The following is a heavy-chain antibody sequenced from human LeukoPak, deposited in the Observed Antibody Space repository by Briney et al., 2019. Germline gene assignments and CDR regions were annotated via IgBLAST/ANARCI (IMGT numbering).Heavy chain of an antibody. V-gene: IGHV3-33*01. CDR1: GFVFSSYG. CDR2: IWYDGTRK. Sequence: PGRSLRLSCATSGFVFSSYGMHWVRQAPAKGPEWVATIWYDGTRKYYGDSVQGRFSISRDNTKTTLYLHMSSLRAEDTAVYYCARFSVGGSKVSPFDYWGQGTLLTVSS. J-gene: IGHJ4*02. D-gene: IGHD4-23*01. CDR3: ARFSVGGSKVSPFDY.